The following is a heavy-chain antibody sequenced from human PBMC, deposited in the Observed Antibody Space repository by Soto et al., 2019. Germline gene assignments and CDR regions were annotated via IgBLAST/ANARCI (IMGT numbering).Heavy chain of an antibody. CDR3: ARDDYGDYATDFDY. J-gene: IGHJ4*02. CDR1: GYTFTSYG. Sequence: ASVKVSCKASGYTFTSYGISWVRQAPGQGLEWMGRISAYNGNTNYAQKLQGRVTMTTDTSTSTAYMELRSLRSDDTAVYYCARDDYGDYATDFDYWGQGTLVTVSS. D-gene: IGHD4-17*01. CDR2: ISAYNGNT. V-gene: IGHV1-18*01.